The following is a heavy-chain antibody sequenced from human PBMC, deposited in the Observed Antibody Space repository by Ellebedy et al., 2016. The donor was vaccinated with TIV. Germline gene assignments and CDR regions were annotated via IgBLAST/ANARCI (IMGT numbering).Heavy chain of an antibody. J-gene: IGHJ3*02. CDR3: AAGFYDSSGYYYPAIAFDI. V-gene: IGHV1-58*01. CDR1: GFTFTSSA. D-gene: IGHD3-22*01. CDR2: IVVGSGNT. Sequence: AASVKVSCKASGFTFTSSAVQWVRQARGQRLEWIGWIVVGSGNTNYAQKFQERVTITRDMSTSTAYMELSSLRSEDTAVYYCAAGFYDSSGYYYPAIAFDIWGQGTMVTVSS.